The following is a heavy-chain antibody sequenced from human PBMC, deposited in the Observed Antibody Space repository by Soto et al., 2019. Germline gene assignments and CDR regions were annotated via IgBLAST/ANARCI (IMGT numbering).Heavy chain of an antibody. J-gene: IGHJ5*02. CDR1: GYTFINFD. Sequence: ASVKVSCKASGYTFINFDISWVRQAAGQGPEWLGWMNPGSGKTGYASKFQGRVAMTRDASTGTSHLELSSLTSDDTAVYYCARMASFGTLNWFDPWGRGTQVTVSS. CDR2: MNPGSGKT. V-gene: IGHV1-8*02. D-gene: IGHD3-16*01. CDR3: ARMASFGTLNWFDP.